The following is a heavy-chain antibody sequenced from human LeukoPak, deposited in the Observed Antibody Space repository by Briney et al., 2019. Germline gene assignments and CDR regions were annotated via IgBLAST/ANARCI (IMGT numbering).Heavy chain of an antibody. Sequence: KPGGSLRLSCAASGFTFSTYSMNWVRQAPGKGLEWVSSISRSSSYIYYADSVKGRFTISRDNAKNSLYLQMNSLRAEDTAVYYCARARITGTTLPVDYWGQGTLVTVSS. V-gene: IGHV3-21*01. CDR2: ISRSSSYI. D-gene: IGHD1-20*01. J-gene: IGHJ4*02. CDR3: ARARITGTTLPVDY. CDR1: GFTFSTYS.